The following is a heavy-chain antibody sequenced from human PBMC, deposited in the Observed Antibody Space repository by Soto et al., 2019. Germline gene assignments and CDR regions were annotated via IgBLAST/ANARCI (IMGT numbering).Heavy chain of an antibody. J-gene: IGHJ4*02. Sequence: PGESRKFSCKGSGYTFPIYWISRARQMPGKGLVWMGRIAPSTSYTHSSPSFQGHVIISAGTSVSTAYLQCSSLKASDTALYFCARSGYISGYYWLYYWGQGTLVTVSS. D-gene: IGHD3-22*01. CDR1: GYTFPIYW. CDR2: IAPSTSYT. CDR3: ARSGYISGYYWLYY. V-gene: IGHV5-10-1*01.